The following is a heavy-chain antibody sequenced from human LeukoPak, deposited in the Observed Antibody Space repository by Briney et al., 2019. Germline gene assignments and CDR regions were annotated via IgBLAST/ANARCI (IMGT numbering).Heavy chain of an antibody. J-gene: IGHJ4*02. V-gene: IGHV4-59*01. D-gene: IGHD4-17*01. CDR2: MYNSGST. CDR3: ARGIESYGDYGY. CDR1: GGSISGAY. Sequence: SETLSLTCTVSGGSISGAYWSWIRQPPGKGLEWIAYMYNSGSTNYNPSLKSRVTISIDTSKNQFSLKLSSLTAADTAIYYCARGIESYGDYGYWGQGIPVTVSS.